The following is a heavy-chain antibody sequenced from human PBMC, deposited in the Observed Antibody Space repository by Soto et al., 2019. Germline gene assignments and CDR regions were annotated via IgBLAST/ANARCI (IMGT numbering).Heavy chain of an antibody. D-gene: IGHD3-3*01. Sequence: SETLSLTCTVSGGSISSYYWSWIRQPPGKGLEWIGYLYYSGNTNYNPSLKSRVTIAVDTSKNQYSLKLSSVTAADTAVYYCAKGTFGVVNPIDYWGQGTLVTVSS. CDR2: LYYSGNT. CDR1: GGSISSYY. CDR3: AKGTFGVVNPIDY. V-gene: IGHV4-59*08. J-gene: IGHJ4*02.